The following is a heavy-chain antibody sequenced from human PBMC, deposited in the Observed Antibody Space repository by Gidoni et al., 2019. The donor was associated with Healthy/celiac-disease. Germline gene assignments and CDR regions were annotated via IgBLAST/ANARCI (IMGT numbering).Heavy chain of an antibody. CDR3: ARAGRAVAGTSVYYYYYMDV. CDR2: IRSSRSYI. CDR1: GFTFSSYS. V-gene: IGHV3-21*01. D-gene: IGHD6-19*01. Sequence: EVQLVESGGGLVKPGGSLRLSCAASGFTFSSYSMTWVRQAPGKGLEWVSSIRSSRSYIYYADSVKGRFTISRDNAKNSLYLQMNTLRAEDTAVYYCARAGRAVAGTSVYYYYYMDVWGKGTTVTVSS. J-gene: IGHJ6*03.